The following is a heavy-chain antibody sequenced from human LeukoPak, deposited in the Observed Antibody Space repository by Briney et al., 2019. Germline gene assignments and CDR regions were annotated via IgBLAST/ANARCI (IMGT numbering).Heavy chain of an antibody. CDR1: GFTFSISW. J-gene: IGHJ4*02. Sequence: GGSLRLSCAASGFTFSISWTRWVRQAPGKWLEWVANIKQDGSEKYYVDSVKGRFTISRDNAKNSLYLQMNSLRAEDTAMYYCARDSAGNDYWGQGTLVTVSS. V-gene: IGHV3-7*01. CDR2: IKQDGSEK. D-gene: IGHD6-13*01. CDR3: ARDSAGNDY.